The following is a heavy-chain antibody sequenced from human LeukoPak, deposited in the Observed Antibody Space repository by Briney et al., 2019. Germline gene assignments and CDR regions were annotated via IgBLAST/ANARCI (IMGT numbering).Heavy chain of an antibody. V-gene: IGHV3-23*01. CDR1: GFTFSSYA. CDR2: ISGSGGSI. Sequence: GGSLRLSCAASGFTFSSYAMSWVRQAPGKGLEWVSAISGSGGSIYYADSVKGRFTISRDNSKNTLYLQMNSLRVEDTAVYYCAKVIGGSSAYDALDIWGQGTMVTVSS. D-gene: IGHD6-6*01. J-gene: IGHJ3*02. CDR3: AKVIGGSSAYDALDI.